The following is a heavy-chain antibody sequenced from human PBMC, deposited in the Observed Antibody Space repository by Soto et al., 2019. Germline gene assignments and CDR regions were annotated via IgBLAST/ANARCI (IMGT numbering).Heavy chain of an antibody. CDR2: IKSKTDGGTT. J-gene: IGHJ6*02. Sequence: GGSLRLSCAASGFTFSNAWMNWVSQAPGKGLEWVGRIKSKTDGGTTDYAAPVKGRFTISRDDSKNTLYLQMNSLKTEDTAVYYCTTDGSVAGTVEKQWLVRYYYYYGMDVWGQGTTVTVSS. D-gene: IGHD6-19*01. CDR1: GFTFSNAW. V-gene: IGHV3-15*07. CDR3: TTDGSVAGTVEKQWLVRYYYYYGMDV.